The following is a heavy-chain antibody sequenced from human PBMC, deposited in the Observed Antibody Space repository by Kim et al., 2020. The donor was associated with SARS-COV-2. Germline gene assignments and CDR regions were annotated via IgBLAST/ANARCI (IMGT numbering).Heavy chain of an antibody. CDR3: VKDPSTIAYYYYGMDV. J-gene: IGHJ6*02. Sequence: GGSLRLSCAASGFTFSSYGMHWVRQAPGKGLEWVAVISYDGSNKYYADSVKGRFTISRDNSKNTLYLQMNSLRAEDMAVYYCVKDPSTIAYYYYGMDVWCQGTTVTVS. V-gene: IGHV3-30*18. D-gene: IGHD3-9*01. CDR2: ISYDGSNK. CDR1: GFTFSSYG.